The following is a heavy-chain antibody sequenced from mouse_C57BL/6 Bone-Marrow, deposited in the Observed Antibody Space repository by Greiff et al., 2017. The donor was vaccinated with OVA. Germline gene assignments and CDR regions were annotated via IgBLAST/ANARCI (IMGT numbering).Heavy chain of an antibody. CDR3: ASGRGY. V-gene: IGHV1-82*01. Sequence: QVQLQESGPELVKPGASVKISCKASGYAFSSSWMNWVKQRPGKGLEWIGRIYPGDGDTNYNGKFKGKATLTADKSSSTAYMQLSSLTSEDSAVYFCASGRGYWGQGTTLTVSS. J-gene: IGHJ2*01. CDR2: IYPGDGDT. CDR1: GYAFSSSW.